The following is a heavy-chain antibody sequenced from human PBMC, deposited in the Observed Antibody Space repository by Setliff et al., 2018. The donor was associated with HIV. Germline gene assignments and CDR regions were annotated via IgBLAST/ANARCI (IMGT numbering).Heavy chain of an antibody. D-gene: IGHD3-22*01. CDR3: ARGNYDTSDYYTNFYYYYMDV. Sequence: LSLTCTVSGDPISTYYWSWVRKPPGKGLEWIGYVYYSGSTSYSPSLRGRVTMSADPSKNQFSLKLNPVTAADTAIYYCARGNYDTSDYYTNFYYYYMDVWGKGTAVTVS. J-gene: IGHJ6*03. CDR2: VYYSGST. CDR1: GDPISTYY. V-gene: IGHV4-59*01.